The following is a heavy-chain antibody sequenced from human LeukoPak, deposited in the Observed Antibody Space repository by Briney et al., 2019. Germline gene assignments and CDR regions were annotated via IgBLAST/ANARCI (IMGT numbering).Heavy chain of an antibody. D-gene: IGHD1-1*01. V-gene: IGHV3-21*01. CDR3: ATLVNYWSFDY. J-gene: IGHJ4*02. CDR1: ALTFSSHS. CDR2: ISSTGTDL. Sequence: KTGGSLRLSCAASALTFSSHSMNWVRQAPGKGLEWVSSISSTGTDLYYADSVKGRFTISRDNAKNSLYLQMNSLRAEDTAVYYCATLVNYWSFDYWGQGTLVTVSS.